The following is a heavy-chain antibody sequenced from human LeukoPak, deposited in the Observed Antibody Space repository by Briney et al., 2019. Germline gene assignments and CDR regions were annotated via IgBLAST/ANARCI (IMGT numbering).Heavy chain of an antibody. D-gene: IGHD3-10*01. CDR2: IYYSGST. V-gene: IGHV4-39*01. Sequence: SETLSLTCAVYGGSFSDYYWGWIRQPPGKGLEWIGSIYYSGSTYYNPSLKSRVTISVDTSKNQFSLKLSSVTAADTAVYYCARHVDRIERFGELLWGFDYWGQGTLVTVSS. CDR1: GGSFSDYY. J-gene: IGHJ4*02. CDR3: ARHVDRIERFGELLWGFDY.